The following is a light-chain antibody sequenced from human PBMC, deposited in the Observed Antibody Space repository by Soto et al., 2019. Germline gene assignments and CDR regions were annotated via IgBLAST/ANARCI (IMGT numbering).Light chain of an antibody. CDR2: EVT. CDR3: NSYVGSNNYV. V-gene: IGLV2-8*01. CDR1: ASDIGRYNY. Sequence: QSALTQPPSASGSPGQSVTISCIGTASDIGRYNYVSWYQHHPGTAPKLIIYEVTKRPSGVPDRFSGSKSGNTASLTVSGLQADDEADYYCNSYVGSNNYVFGTGPKLTVL. J-gene: IGLJ1*01.